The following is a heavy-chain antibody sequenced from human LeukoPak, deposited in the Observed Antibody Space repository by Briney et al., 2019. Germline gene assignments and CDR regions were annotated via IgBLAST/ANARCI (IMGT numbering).Heavy chain of an antibody. CDR1: GYTFTSYY. Sequence: ASVKVSCKASGYTFTSYYMHWVRQAPGQGLEWMGIINPSGGSTSYAQKFQGRVTMTRDMSTSTVYMELSSLRSEDTAVYYCARGRKYSYGYRVNELGSGYFDNWGQGTLVTVSS. CDR2: INPSGGST. J-gene: IGHJ4*02. CDR3: ARGRKYSYGYRVNELGSGYFDN. D-gene: IGHD5-18*01. V-gene: IGHV1-46*01.